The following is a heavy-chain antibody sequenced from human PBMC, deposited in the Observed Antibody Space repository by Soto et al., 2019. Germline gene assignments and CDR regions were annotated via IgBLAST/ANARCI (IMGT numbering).Heavy chain of an antibody. CDR1: GSPSIASY. Sequence: QVQLVESGGALFRLGGPLNLPCEASGSPSIASYISWIPKAPGKGLEWVSYISSSSGYTNYADSVKGRFTISRDNARNSLYLQMNSLRAEDTAVYYCARGGTTVTDFWGQGTLVTVSS. CDR3: ARGGTTVTDF. D-gene: IGHD4-17*01. CDR2: ISSSSGYT. J-gene: IGHJ4*02. V-gene: IGHV3-11*06.